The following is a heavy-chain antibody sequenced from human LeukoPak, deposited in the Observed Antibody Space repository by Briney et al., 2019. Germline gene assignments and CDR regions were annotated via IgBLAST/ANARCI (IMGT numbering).Heavy chain of an antibody. CDR1: GFTFSSYS. Sequence: KAGGSLRLSCAASGFTFSSYSINWVRQAPGKGLEWVSSISSSSSYIYYADSVKGRFTISRDNAKNSLYLQMNSLRAEDTAVYYCAKGLEYCSGGSCYGKRRYYFDYWGQGTLSPSPQ. J-gene: IGHJ4*02. CDR2: ISSSSSYI. D-gene: IGHD2-15*01. CDR3: AKGLEYCSGGSCYGKRRYYFDY. V-gene: IGHV3-21*04.